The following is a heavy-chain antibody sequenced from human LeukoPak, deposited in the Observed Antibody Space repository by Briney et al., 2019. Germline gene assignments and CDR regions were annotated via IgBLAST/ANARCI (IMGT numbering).Heavy chain of an antibody. CDR2: IYYSGST. J-gene: IGHJ4*02. CDR1: GGSISSYY. V-gene: IGHV4-59*01. D-gene: IGHD6-19*01. CDR3: ARGVAEILLPPYFDY. Sequence: SQTLSLTCAVSGGSISSYYWSWIRQPPGKGLEWIGYIYYSGSTNYNPSLKSRVTMSVDTSKNQFSLKVNSVTAADTAVYYCARGVAEILLPPYFDYWGQGSLVTVSS.